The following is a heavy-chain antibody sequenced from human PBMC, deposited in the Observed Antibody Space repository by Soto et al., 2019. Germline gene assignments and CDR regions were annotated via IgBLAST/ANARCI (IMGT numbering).Heavy chain of an antibody. CDR2: ITSSGSYI. V-gene: IGHV3-21*01. CDR1: GPTFSTYG. J-gene: IGHJ4*02. Sequence: DVQLVESGGGLVKPGGSLRLSCVASGPTFSTYGMNWIRQTPGKGLEWVSSITSSGSYINYADSVQGRVTVSRDNAKNSMYLQMTSLRVDYTAVYFCARDEAAGSSTSNWGQGTLVTVSS. D-gene: IGHD2-2*01. CDR3: ARDEAAGSSTSN.